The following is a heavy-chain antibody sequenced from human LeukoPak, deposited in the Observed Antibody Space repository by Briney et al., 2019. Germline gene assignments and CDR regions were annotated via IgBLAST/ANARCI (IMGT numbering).Heavy chain of an antibody. J-gene: IGHJ2*01. CDR2: IYPGDSDT. V-gene: IGHV5-51*01. CDR1: GDSFTIYT. CDR3: ARLEESGGHCYIDL. D-gene: IGHD5-12*01. Sequence: GESLKISCMASGDSFTIYTISSVRQMPGKGLEWMGIIYPGDSDTRYSPSFQGQVTISADKSNSTAYMQWRGLKGSDADMYYCARLEESGGHCYIDLWGRGTLVTVSS.